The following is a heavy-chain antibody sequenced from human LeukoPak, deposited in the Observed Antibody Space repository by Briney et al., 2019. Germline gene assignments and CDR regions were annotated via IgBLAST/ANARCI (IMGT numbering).Heavy chain of an antibody. CDR2: INHSGST. CDR3: ARRPRRGYDFWSGYQFDY. V-gene: IGHV4-34*01. Sequence: TPSETLSLTCAVYGGSFSGYYWSWIRQPPGKGLEWIGEINHSGSTNYNPSLKSRVTISVDTSKNQFSLKLSSVTAADTAVYYCARRPRRGYDFWSGYQFDYWGQGTLVTVSS. D-gene: IGHD3-3*01. J-gene: IGHJ4*02. CDR1: GGSFSGYY.